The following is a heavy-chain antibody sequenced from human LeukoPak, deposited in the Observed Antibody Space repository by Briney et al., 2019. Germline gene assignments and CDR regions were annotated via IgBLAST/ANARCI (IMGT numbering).Heavy chain of an antibody. Sequence: GGSLRLSCAAYGFSLSVYWMSWVRQAPGKGLEGVARLHADGNEKYFVRSVKGRFTVSRDNAKHSLYLQMNRLRVEDPAVYYWARGGYGFDYRGQGTLVTVSS. J-gene: IGHJ4*02. CDR1: GFSLSVYW. D-gene: IGHD5-12*01. CDR3: ARGGYGFDY. CDR2: LHADGNEK. V-gene: IGHV3-7*01.